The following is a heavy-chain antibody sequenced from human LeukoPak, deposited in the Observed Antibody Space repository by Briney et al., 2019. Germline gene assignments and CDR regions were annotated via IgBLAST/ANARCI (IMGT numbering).Heavy chain of an antibody. V-gene: IGHV4-4*09. D-gene: IGHD6-19*01. J-gene: IGHJ4*02. CDR2: IYTSGGT. Sequence: SETLSLTCTVSGGSISSYYWSWIRQPPGKGLEWIGYIYTSGGTNYNPSLKSRVTISVDTSKNQFSLKLSSVTAADTAVYYCARLPPSGRYLDYWGQGTLVTVSS. CDR3: ARLPPSGRYLDY. CDR1: GGSISSYY.